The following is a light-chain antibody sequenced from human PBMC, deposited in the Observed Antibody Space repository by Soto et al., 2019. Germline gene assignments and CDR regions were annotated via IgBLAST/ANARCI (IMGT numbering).Light chain of an antibody. CDR1: QSISSY. J-gene: IGKJ5*01. CDR3: QQSYSTPIT. V-gene: IGKV1-39*01. CDR2: AAS. Sequence: IQMTQSPSSLSASVRDRVTITCRASQSISSYLNWYQQKPGKAPKXMIYAASNLQSGVPSRFSGRGSGTDFTLTISSLQPEDAATYYCQQSYSTPITLGQGTRLEIK.